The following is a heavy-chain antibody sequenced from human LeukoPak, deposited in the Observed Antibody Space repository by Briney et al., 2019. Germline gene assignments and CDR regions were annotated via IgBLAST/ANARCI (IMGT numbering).Heavy chain of an antibody. J-gene: IGHJ6*02. CDR2: ISGSGGST. CDR3: AKGSQGGYPPYYYYNDMDV. D-gene: IGHD3-22*01. CDR1: GFTFSSYA. V-gene: IGHV3-23*01. Sequence: GGSLRLSCAASGFTFSSYAMSWVRQAPGKGLEWVSAISGSGGSTYYADSVKGRFTISRDNSKNTLYLQMSSLGAEDTAIYYCAKGSQGGYPPYYYYNDMDVWGQGTTVTVSS.